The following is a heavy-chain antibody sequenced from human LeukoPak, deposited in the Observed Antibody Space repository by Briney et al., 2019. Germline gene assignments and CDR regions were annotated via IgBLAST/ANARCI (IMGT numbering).Heavy chain of an antibody. CDR2: MNPNSANT. Sequence: GASVTVSCKASGYTFTIYDINWVRQATGQGLEWMGWMNPNSANTGYAQKFQGRVTLTRNTSITTAYMELSSLRSEDTAVYYCARVYNPLVYYMDVWGKGTTVTVSS. D-gene: IGHD1-1*01. V-gene: IGHV1-8*03. J-gene: IGHJ6*03. CDR1: GYTFTIYD. CDR3: ARVYNPLVYYMDV.